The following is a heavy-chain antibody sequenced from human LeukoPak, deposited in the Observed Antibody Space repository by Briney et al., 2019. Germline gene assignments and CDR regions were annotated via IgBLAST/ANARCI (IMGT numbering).Heavy chain of an antibody. J-gene: IGHJ4*02. CDR2: IYHSGST. D-gene: IGHD5-12*01. CDR1: GGSISSSSYY. Sequence: SETLSLTCTVSGGSISSSSYYWGWIRQPPGKGLEWIGSIYHSGSTYYNPSLKSRVTISVDTSKNQFSLKLSSVTAADTAVYYCARDGYSGYDDPPDYWGQGTLVTVSS. V-gene: IGHV4-39*07. CDR3: ARDGYSGYDDPPDY.